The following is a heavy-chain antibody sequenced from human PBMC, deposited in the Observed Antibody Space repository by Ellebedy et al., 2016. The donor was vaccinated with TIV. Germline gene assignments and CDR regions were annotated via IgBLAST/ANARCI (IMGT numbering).Heavy chain of an antibody. Sequence: GGSLRLXCAASGFTFGTYWMHWVRQAPGKGLEWVANINQDGTEKYYVGSVKGRFTISRDNAKNSLYLQMNSLRAEDTAVYYCARRYFDYWGQGILVTVSS. J-gene: IGHJ4*02. CDR2: INQDGTEK. CDR3: ARRYFDY. V-gene: IGHV3-7*01. CDR1: GFTFGTYW.